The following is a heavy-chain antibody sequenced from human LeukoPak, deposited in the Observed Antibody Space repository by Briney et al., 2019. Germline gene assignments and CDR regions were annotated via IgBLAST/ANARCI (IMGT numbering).Heavy chain of an antibody. V-gene: IGHV1-69*04. CDR1: GGTFSSHA. J-gene: IGHJ4*02. CDR3: ARVATTVVPENAYYFDY. Sequence: ASVKVSCKASGGTFSSHAISWVRQAPGQGLEWMGRIIPILGIANYAQMFQGRVTITADKSTSTAYMELSSLRSEDTAVYYCARVATTVVPENAYYFDYWGQGTLVTVSS. D-gene: IGHD4-23*01. CDR2: IIPILGIA.